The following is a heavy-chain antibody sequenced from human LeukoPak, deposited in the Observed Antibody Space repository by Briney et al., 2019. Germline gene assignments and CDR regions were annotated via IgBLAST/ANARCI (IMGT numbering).Heavy chain of an antibody. CDR1: GFTVSSNY. D-gene: IGHD6-19*01. J-gene: IGHJ4*02. CDR2: IYSGGST. CDR3: ARVTVAGLLNY. V-gene: IGHV3-53*01. Sequence: GGPLRLSCAASGFTVSSNYMSWVRQAPGKGLEWVSVIYSGGSTYYADSVKGRFTISRDNSKNTLYLQMNSLRAEDTAVYYCARVTVAGLLNYWGQGTLVTVSS.